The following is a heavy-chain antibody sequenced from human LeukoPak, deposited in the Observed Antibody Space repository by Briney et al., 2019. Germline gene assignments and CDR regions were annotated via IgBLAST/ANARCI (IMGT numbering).Heavy chain of an antibody. CDR2: TGLNSVNT. D-gene: IGHD3-22*01. Sequence: GGSLRLSCAASGFTFSLHAMSWVRQAPGKGLEWVSTTGLNSVNTLCAESVQGRFSISRDNSKNTLDLQMDNLRVDDTAAYYCAKGDDIGKHPTRAYYYDTWGQGTLVTVSS. J-gene: IGHJ4*02. V-gene: IGHV3-23*01. CDR1: GFTFSLHA. CDR3: AKGDDIGKHPTRAYYYDT.